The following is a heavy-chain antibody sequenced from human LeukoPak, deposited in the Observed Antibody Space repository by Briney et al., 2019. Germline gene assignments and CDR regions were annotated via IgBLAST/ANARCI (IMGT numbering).Heavy chain of an antibody. J-gene: IGHJ4*02. Sequence: SGPALVNPTPTLTLTCTFSGFSLSTSGMRVSWIRQPPVKALEWLAHIDWDDDKFYITSLKTRLTISKDTSKNQVVLTMTNMDPVDTATYYCARILGDQLFDYWGQGTLVTVSS. CDR1: GFSLSTSGMR. CDR2: IDWDDDK. V-gene: IGHV2-70*04. CDR3: ARILGDQLFDY. D-gene: IGHD4-17*01.